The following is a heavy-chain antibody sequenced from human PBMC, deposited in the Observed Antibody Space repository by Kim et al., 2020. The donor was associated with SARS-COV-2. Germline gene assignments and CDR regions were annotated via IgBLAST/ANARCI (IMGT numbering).Heavy chain of an antibody. CDR2: IYYSGST. CDR1: GGSISSYY. J-gene: IGHJ5*02. Sequence: SETLSLTCTVSGGSISSYYWSWIRQPPGKGLEWIGYIYYSGSTNYNPSLKSRVTISVDTSKNQFSLKLSSVTAADTAVYYCARAPGLNYYDSSGYYLSWFDPWGQGTLVTVSS. CDR3: ARAPGLNYYDSSGYYLSWFDP. D-gene: IGHD3-22*01. V-gene: IGHV4-59*01.